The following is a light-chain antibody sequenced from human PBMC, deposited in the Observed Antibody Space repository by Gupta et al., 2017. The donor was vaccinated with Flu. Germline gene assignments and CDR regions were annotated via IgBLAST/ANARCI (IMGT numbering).Light chain of an antibody. J-gene: IGLJ2*01. Sequence: KITCSGDAFSKQYNSWFQQKPGQAPVLVIFKATERPSGIPERYSGSNSGTTVTLTISGVQAEDEADYYCQSSDTSDSSVLFGGGTKLTVL. CDR2: KAT. CDR3: QSSDTSDSSVL. CDR1: AFSKQY. V-gene: IGLV3-25*03.